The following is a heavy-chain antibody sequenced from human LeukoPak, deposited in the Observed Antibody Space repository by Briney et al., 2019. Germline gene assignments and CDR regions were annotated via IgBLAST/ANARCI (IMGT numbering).Heavy chain of an antibody. CDR3: ARLYCSGGSCYSD. V-gene: IGHV3-7*05. CDR2: IKQDGSEK. J-gene: IGHJ4*02. CDR1: GFTFSSYW. Sequence: PGGSLRLSCAASGFTFSSYWTSWVRQAPGKGLEWVANIKQDGSEKYYVDSVKGRFTISRDNAKNSLYLQMNSLRAEDTAVYYCARLYCSGGSCYSDWGQGTLVTVSS. D-gene: IGHD2-15*01.